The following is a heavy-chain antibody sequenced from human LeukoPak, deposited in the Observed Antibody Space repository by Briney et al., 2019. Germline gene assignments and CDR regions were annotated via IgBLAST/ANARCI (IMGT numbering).Heavy chain of an antibody. CDR3: ARDGPRSGYDLGHFDN. V-gene: IGHV4-61*02. D-gene: IGHD5-12*01. CDR2: IYSTGRS. J-gene: IGHJ4*02. Sequence: SETLSLTCTVSGGSISSSNYFWSWVRQPAGKGLEWIGRIYSTGRSDYNPSLKSRITMSVDTSKNQFSLKLSSVTAADTAVYYCARDGPRSGYDLGHFDNLGQGTLVTASS. CDR1: GGSISSSNYF.